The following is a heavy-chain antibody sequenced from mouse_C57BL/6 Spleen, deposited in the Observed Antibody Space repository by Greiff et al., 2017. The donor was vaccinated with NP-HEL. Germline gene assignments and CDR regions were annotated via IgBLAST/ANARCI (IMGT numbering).Heavy chain of an antibody. J-gene: IGHJ4*01. CDR3: ASYDGYLYYAMDY. D-gene: IGHD2-3*01. Sequence: VQRVESGPGLVQPSQSLSITCTVSGFSLTSYGVHWVRQSPGKGLEWLGVIWSGGSTDYNAAFISRLSISKDNSKSQVFFKMNSLQADDTAIYYCASYDGYLYYAMDYWGQGTSVTVSS. CDR2: IWSGGST. V-gene: IGHV2-2*01. CDR1: GFSLTSYG.